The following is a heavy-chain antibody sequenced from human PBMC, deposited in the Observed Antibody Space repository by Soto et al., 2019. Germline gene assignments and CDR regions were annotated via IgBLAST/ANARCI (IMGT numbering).Heavy chain of an antibody. CDR1: GFTFSSYS. V-gene: IGHV3-21*01. D-gene: IGHD1-26*01. J-gene: IGHJ4*02. CDR2: ISSSSSDI. CDR3: ARVLGGSYYYFDY. Sequence: GGSLRLSCAASGFTFSSYSMNWVRQAPGKGLEWVSSISSSSSDIYYADSVKGRFTISRDNAKNSLFLQMNSLRAEDTAVYYCARVLGGSYYYFDYWGQGTLVTVSS.